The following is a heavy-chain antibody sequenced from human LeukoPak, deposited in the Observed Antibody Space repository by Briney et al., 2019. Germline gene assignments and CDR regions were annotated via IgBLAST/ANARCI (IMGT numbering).Heavy chain of an antibody. J-gene: IGHJ3*02. D-gene: IGHD5-18*01. CDR2: ISGSGGST. CDR3: AKDVEDTAMVGPYFDI. V-gene: IGHV3-23*01. CDR1: GFTLSSYA. Sequence: GGSLRLSCAASGFTLSSYAMHWVRQAPGNGLGWVSAISGSGGSTYYADSVKGRFTISRDNSKNTLYLQMNSLRAEDTAVYYCAKDVEDTAMVGPYFDIWGQGTMVTVSS.